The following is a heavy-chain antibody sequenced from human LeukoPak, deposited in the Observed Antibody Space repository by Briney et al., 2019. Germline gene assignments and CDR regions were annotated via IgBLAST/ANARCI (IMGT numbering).Heavy chain of an antibody. V-gene: IGHV1-18*01. CDR2: ISAYSRNT. J-gene: IGHJ3*02. CDR1: GGTFSSYA. D-gene: IGHD3-10*01. Sequence: ASVKVSCKASGGTFSSYAISWVRQAPGQGLEWMGWISAYSRNTNYAHKLQGRVTMTTDTSTSTAYMELRSLRSDDTAVYYCARGSGVAIDAFDIWGQGTMVTVSS. CDR3: ARGSGVAIDAFDI.